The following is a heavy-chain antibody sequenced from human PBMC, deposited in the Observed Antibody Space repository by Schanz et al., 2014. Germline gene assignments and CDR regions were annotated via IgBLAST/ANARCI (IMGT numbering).Heavy chain of an antibody. CDR3: ARSRGFDSIFDF. J-gene: IGHJ4*02. CDR1: GFTFFGSFA. V-gene: IGHV3-33*08. D-gene: IGHD5-12*01. Sequence: VQLLESGGGLVQPGGSLRLSCVASGFTFFGSFAMSWVRQAPGKGLEWVAVIWYDGNNKYYADSVKGRFTISRDNSKNTLYLQMNNLRAEDTAVYYCARSRGFDSIFDFWGRGTLVTVSS. CDR2: IWYDGNNK.